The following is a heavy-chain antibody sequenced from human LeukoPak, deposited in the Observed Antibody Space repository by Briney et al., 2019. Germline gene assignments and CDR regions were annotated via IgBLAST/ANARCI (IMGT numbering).Heavy chain of an antibody. CDR1: GYTFTGFY. Sequence: ASVKVFCKASGYTFTGFYMHWVRQAPGQGRERMGRINPNSGGTHYAQKFQGRVTMPRDTSISTAYMELSRLRTDDTAVYYCASGGGDCTNGVCPEIWGQGTMVTISS. D-gene: IGHD2-8*01. CDR3: ASGGGDCTNGVCPEI. J-gene: IGHJ3*02. CDR2: INPNSGGT. V-gene: IGHV1-2*06.